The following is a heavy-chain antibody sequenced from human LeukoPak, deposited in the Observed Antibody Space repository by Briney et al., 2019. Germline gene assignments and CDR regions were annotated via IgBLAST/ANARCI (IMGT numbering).Heavy chain of an antibody. Sequence: SVKVSCKGTGCTFSSYAISWVRQAPGQGLEWMGGIIPIFGTANYAQKFQGRVTITTDESTSTAYTELSSLRSEDTAVYYCARPRERGYSYGYIYWGQGTLVTVSS. CDR1: GCTFSSYA. J-gene: IGHJ4*02. D-gene: IGHD5-18*01. CDR3: ARPRERGYSYGYIY. V-gene: IGHV1-69*05. CDR2: IIPIFGTA.